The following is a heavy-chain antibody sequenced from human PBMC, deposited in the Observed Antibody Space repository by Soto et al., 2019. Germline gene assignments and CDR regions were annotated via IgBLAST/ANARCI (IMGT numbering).Heavy chain of an antibody. V-gene: IGHV4-39*07. J-gene: IGHJ4*02. D-gene: IGHD6-13*01. Sequence: SETLSLTCTVSGGSIGSSSYYWGWIRQPPGKGLEWIGSLYYSGSTYYNPSLKSQVSISVDRSKNQFSLKMSSVTAADTAVYYCARGQGAAAGHSNFDYWGQGALVTVS. CDR2: LYYSGST. CDR3: ARGQGAAAGHSNFDY. CDR1: GGSIGSSSYY.